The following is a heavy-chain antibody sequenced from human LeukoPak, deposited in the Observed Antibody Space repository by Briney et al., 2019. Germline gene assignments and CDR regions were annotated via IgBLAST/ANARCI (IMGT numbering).Heavy chain of an antibody. CDR3: AREKVVRGVISGMDV. J-gene: IGHJ6*02. D-gene: IGHD3-10*01. CDR1: GFTFSSYG. Sequence: PGGSLRLSCAASGFTFSSYGMPWVRQAPGKGLEGVAVIWYDGSNKYYADSVKGRFTISRDNSKNTLYLQMNSLRAEDTAVYYCAREKVVRGVISGMDVWGQGTTVTVSS. CDR2: IWYDGSNK. V-gene: IGHV3-33*01.